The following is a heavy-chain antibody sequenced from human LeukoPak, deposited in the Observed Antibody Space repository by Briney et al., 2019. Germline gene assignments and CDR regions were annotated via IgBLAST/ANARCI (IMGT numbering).Heavy chain of an antibody. CDR2: ISAYNGNT. CDR3: TRDCQLVVAPDRGGFDI. D-gene: IGHD2-15*01. Sequence: ASVKVSCKASGYTFTNYGISWVRQAPGQGLEWMGWISAYNGNTNYAQKLQGRLTMTTDTSTSTAYMELRNLRSEDTAVYYCTRDCQLVVAPDRGGFDIWGQGTMVIVSS. J-gene: IGHJ3*02. V-gene: IGHV1-18*01. CDR1: GYTFTNYG.